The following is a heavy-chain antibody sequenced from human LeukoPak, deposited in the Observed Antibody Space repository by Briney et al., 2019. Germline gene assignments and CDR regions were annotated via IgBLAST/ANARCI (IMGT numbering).Heavy chain of an antibody. CDR3: ARGTHVDTAMVDY. J-gene: IGHJ4*02. CDR2: ISSGSSDM. CDR1: GFTFNVYT. D-gene: IGHD5-18*01. Sequence: GGSLRLSCAASGFTFNVYTMNWVRQAPGKGLEWVSSISSGSSDMFYADSVKGRFTISRDNAKKSLYLQMNSLRAEDTAVYYCARGTHVDTAMVDYWGQGTLVTVSS. V-gene: IGHV3-21*01.